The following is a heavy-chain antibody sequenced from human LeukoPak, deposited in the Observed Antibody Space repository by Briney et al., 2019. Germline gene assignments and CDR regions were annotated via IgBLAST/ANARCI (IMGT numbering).Heavy chain of an antibody. CDR3: ARRDSSGYYYAPFDY. D-gene: IGHD3-22*01. CDR1: GFTFSSYA. CDR2: ISYDGSNK. Sequence: PGRSLRLSCAASGFTFSSYAMHWVRQAPGKGLVWVAVISYDGSNKYYADSVKGRFTISRDNSKNTLYLQMNSLRAEDTAVYYCARRDSSGYYYAPFDYWGQGTLVTVSS. V-gene: IGHV3-30-3*01. J-gene: IGHJ4*02.